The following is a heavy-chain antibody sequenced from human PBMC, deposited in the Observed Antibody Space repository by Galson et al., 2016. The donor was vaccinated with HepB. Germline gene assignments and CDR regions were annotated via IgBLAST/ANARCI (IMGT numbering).Heavy chain of an antibody. J-gene: IGHJ4*02. CDR1: GFSVTAAGVG. CDR2: LYWDDNK. D-gene: IGHD6-13*01. V-gene: IGHV2-5*02. Sequence: PALVKPTQTLTLTCTFSGFSVTAAGVGVGWIRQPPGEAPEWLALLYWDDNKHYSPSLRSRLIITRDTSKNQVALTMTDMDPVDTATYYCAQTPFASSWYYKAGHFDHWGQGILVTVSS. CDR3: AQTPFASSWYYKAGHFDH.